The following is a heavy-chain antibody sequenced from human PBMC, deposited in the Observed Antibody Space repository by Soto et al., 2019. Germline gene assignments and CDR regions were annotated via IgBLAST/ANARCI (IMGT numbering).Heavy chain of an antibody. CDR2: IYYSGST. CDR3: ARNIVVVVAGDAFDI. J-gene: IGHJ3*02. D-gene: IGHD2-15*01. Sequence: ETLSLTCTVSGGSISIYYWSWIRQPPGKGLEWIGYIYYSGSTNYNPSLKSRVTISVDTSKNQFSLKLSSVTAADTAVYYCARNIVVVVAGDAFDIWGQGTMVTVSS. CDR1: GGSISIYY. V-gene: IGHV4-59*01.